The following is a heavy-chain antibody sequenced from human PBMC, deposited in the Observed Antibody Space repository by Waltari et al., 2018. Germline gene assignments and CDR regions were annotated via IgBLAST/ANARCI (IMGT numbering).Heavy chain of an antibody. CDR3: AAVVESSELYYCYGIDV. D-gene: IGHD2-2*01. V-gene: IGHV3-33*01. CDR1: GITFSSHG. CDR2: IWYDGSNK. J-gene: IGHJ6*04. Sequence: QVQLVESGGGVVQPGRSLRLSCAASGITFSSHGMHWVCQAPGKGLEGVGVIWYDGSNKYYADAVKSRFTISRDDSKNTLHQQMISRRAEDTTAYYCAAVVESSELYYCYGIDVWGDGTTVIVAS.